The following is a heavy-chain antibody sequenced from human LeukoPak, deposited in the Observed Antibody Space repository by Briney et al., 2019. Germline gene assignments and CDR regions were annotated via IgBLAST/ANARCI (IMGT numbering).Heavy chain of an antibody. CDR3: AKEGAITMIVTPGP. CDR2: IKEDGTAK. D-gene: IGHD3-22*01. J-gene: IGHJ5*02. CDR1: GFTFSSSW. V-gene: IGHV3-7*03. Sequence: GGSLRLSCAASGFTFSSSWMAWVRQAPGKGLEWVGNIKEDGTAKNYVVSVRGRFPISRDNAKNSLYLQMNSLRAEDTAVYYCAKEGAITMIVTPGPWGQGTLVTVSS.